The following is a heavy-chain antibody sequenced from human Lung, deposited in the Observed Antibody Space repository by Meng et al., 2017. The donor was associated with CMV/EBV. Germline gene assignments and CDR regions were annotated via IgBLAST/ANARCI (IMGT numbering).Heavy chain of an antibody. Sequence: GGSLRLSCAASGFTFRNYWVSWVRQAPGKGLEWVANIKGDGSDKGYVDSVKGRFTISRDNARNSLYMEMNSLRAEDTAVYYCVPHDCAMDVWGQGTTVTVSS. CDR2: IKGDGSDK. CDR3: VPHDCAMDV. J-gene: IGHJ6*02. V-gene: IGHV3-7*01. CDR1: GFTFRNYW.